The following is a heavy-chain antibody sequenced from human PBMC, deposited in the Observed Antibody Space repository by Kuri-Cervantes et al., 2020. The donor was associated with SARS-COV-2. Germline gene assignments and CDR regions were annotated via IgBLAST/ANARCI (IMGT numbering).Heavy chain of an antibody. CDR2: ISGSGGST. Sequence: GESLKISCAASGFTFSGSAMHWVRQASGKGLEWVSAISGSGGSTYYADSVKGRFTISRDNSKNTLYLQMNSLRAEDTAVYYCASLVLRYFDWLLPEIDYWGQGTLVTVSS. J-gene: IGHJ4*02. CDR1: GFTFSGSA. CDR3: ASLVLRYFDWLLPEIDY. V-gene: IGHV3-23*01. D-gene: IGHD3-9*01.